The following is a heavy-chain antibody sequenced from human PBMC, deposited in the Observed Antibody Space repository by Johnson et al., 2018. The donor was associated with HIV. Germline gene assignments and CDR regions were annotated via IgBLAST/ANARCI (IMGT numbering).Heavy chain of an antibody. D-gene: IGHD6-19*01. J-gene: IGHJ3*02. V-gene: IGHV3-11*04. CDR2: ISTSGGGI. CDR3: ARVRYSSGWPIYAFDI. Sequence: QVRLVESGGSLVKPGGSMRLSCAASGFTFTDYYMTWIRQAPGKGLEWVSHISTSGGGIYYADSVKGRFTISRDNARNSLYLQMNSLRAEDTAVYYCARVRYSSGWPIYAFDIWGQVTVVIVSS. CDR1: GFTFTDYY.